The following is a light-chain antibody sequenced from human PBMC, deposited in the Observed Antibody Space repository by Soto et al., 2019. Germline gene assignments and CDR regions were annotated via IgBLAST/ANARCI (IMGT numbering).Light chain of an antibody. V-gene: IGKV3-11*01. Sequence: EIVLTQSPASLSLSPGERATLSCRASQSVDSHLVWYQQKPGQAPRLLIFGASNRATGIPAIFSGSGSGTDFTLAINRLEPDDFAVYYCQQRNDWPITFGQGTRLEIK. J-gene: IGKJ5*01. CDR3: QQRNDWPIT. CDR1: QSVDSH. CDR2: GAS.